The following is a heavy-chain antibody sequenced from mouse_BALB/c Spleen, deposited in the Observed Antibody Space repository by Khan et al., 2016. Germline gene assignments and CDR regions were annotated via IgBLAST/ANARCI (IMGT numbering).Heavy chain of an antibody. V-gene: IGHV14-1*02. CDR1: GFNIKDYY. J-gene: IGHJ4*01. Sequence: VQLQQSGAELVRPGALVKLSCKASGFNIKDYYIHWVRQRPEQGLEWIGWIDPENDDTIYDPKFQDKASMTSDTSSNTAYLQLSSLTSEDTAVYYCASRYGAAMDYWGQGTSVTVSS. D-gene: IGHD1-1*02. CDR3: ASRYGAAMDY. CDR2: IDPENDDT.